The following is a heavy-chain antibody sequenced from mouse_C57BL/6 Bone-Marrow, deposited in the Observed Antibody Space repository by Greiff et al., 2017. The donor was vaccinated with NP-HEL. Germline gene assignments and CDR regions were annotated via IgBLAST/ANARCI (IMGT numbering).Heavy chain of an antibody. V-gene: IGHV1-55*01. CDR3: ARPSGWLLGFAY. D-gene: IGHD2-3*01. CDR2: IYPGSGST. J-gene: IGHJ3*01. CDR1: GYTFTSYW. Sequence: QVQLQQPGAELVKPGASVKMSCKASGYTFTSYWITWVKQRPVQGLEWIGDIYPGSGSTNYNEKFKSKATLTVDTSSSTAYMQLSSLTSEDSAVYYCARPSGWLLGFAYWGQGTLVTVSA.